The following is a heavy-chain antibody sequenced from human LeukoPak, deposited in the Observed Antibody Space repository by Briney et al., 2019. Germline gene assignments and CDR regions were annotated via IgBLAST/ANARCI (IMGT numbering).Heavy chain of an antibody. J-gene: IGHJ3*02. Sequence: GGSLRLSCAVSGFSLGSHAMSWVRQAPGKGLEWVSYISSSGSTIYYADSVKGRFTISRDNAKNSLYLQMNSLRAEDTAVYYCARDGGAFDIWGQGTMVTVSS. D-gene: IGHD3-3*01. CDR3: ARDGGAFDI. CDR1: GFSLGSHA. V-gene: IGHV3-48*03. CDR2: ISSSGSTI.